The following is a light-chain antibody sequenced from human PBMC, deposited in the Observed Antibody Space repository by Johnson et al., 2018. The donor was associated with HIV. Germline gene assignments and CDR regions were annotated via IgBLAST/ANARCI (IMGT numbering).Light chain of an antibody. V-gene: IGLV1-51*02. Sequence: QSVLTQPPSVSAAPGQKVTISCSGSSSNIGNNYVSWYQQLPGTAPKLLIYENDKRPSGIPDRFSGSKSGTSATLGITGLQTGDEADYYCGTWDTSLGAQYVFGSGTKATVL. CDR1: SSNIGNNY. CDR3: GTWDTSLGAQYV. CDR2: END. J-gene: IGLJ1*01.